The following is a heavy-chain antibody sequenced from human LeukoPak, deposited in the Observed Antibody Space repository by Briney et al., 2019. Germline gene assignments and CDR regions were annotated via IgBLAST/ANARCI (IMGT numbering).Heavy chain of an antibody. D-gene: IGHD3-16*01. CDR1: GFTFSSYA. V-gene: IGHV3-23*01. CDR3: AKASWVSSADAVL. J-gene: IGHJ4*02. CDR2: LRGNGDT. Sequence: GGSLTLSCAASGFTFSSYAMSRVREAPARGLEWVSSLRGNGDTFYADSVKGRFTLSRDESRNTVYLRLNNLRVEDTAVYYCAKASWVSSADAVLWGQGTVVTVSS.